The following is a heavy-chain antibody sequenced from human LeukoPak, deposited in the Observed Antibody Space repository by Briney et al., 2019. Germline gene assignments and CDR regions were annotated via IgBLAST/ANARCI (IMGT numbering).Heavy chain of an antibody. CDR2: ISYVGSTE. V-gene: IGHV3-30-3*01. Sequence: GGSLRLSCAASGFTFSRCAMHWVRQAPGEGLEWVASISYVGSTENYAGSVKGLFTISRDNSKNTLYLQMNSLRPEDTAVYYCTRNPYGDYPFDYWGQGTLVTVSS. CDR3: TRNPYGDYPFDY. CDR1: GFTFSRCA. J-gene: IGHJ4*02. D-gene: IGHD4-17*01.